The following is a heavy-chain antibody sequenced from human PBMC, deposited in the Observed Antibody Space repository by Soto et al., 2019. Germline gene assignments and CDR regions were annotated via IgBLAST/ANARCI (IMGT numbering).Heavy chain of an antibody. CDR1: GGSFSGYY. Sequence: QVQLQQWGAGLLKPSETLSLTCAVYGGSFSGYYWSWIRQPPGKGLEWIGEINHSGSTNYNPSLKSLVTISVYTSKNQFSLKLSSVTAADTAVYYCARVNRAGYSYGFKPYYYYGMDVWGQGTTVTVSS. J-gene: IGHJ6*02. CDR3: ARVNRAGYSYGFKPYYYYGMDV. D-gene: IGHD5-18*01. CDR2: INHSGST. V-gene: IGHV4-34*01.